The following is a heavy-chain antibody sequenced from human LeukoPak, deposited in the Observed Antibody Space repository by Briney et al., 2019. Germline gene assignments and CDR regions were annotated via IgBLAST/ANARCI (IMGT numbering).Heavy chain of an antibody. Sequence: ASVKVSCKASGYTFTSYYMHWVRQAPGQGLEWMGIINPSGGSTKYAQKFQGRVTMTRDMSTSTVYMELSSLRSEDTAVYYCARDGERSSSGFYFDYWGQGTLVTVSS. V-gene: IGHV1-46*01. J-gene: IGHJ4*02. CDR3: ARDGERSSSGFYFDY. D-gene: IGHD6-19*01. CDR2: INPSGGST. CDR1: GYTFTSYY.